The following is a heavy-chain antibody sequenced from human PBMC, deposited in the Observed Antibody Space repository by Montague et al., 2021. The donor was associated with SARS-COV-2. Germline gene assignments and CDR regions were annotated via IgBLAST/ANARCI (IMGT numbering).Heavy chain of an antibody. CDR1: GGSISSSNYD. D-gene: IGHD5-12*01. CDR2: IDDSGXT. Sequence: ETLSLTCTVAGGSISSSNYDWDWIRQPPGKGLEWIGSIDDSGXTXYXXXXKXRVTISVDTSKNHFSLKLSSVTAADTAVYYCARRGRKLLPVATTIGGFDIWGQGTMVTVSS. V-gene: IGHV4-39*02. CDR3: ARRGRKLLPVATTIGGFDI. J-gene: IGHJ3*02.